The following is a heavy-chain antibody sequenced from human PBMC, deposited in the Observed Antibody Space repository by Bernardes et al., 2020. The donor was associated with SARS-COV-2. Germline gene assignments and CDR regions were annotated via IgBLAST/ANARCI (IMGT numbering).Heavy chain of an antibody. CDR1: GFTFTSYA. J-gene: IGHJ4*02. CDR3: AKDYMEGGAIQLFDY. V-gene: IGHV3-23*01. D-gene: IGHD3-16*01. CDR2: INGVGGT. Sequence: WGSLRLSCAASGFTFTSYALSWVRQAPGKGLEWVSGINGVGGTYHADSVKGRFTISRDTSTNMLFLHMNSLRAEDTAIYYCAKDYMEGGAIQLFDYWGQGTLVTVSS.